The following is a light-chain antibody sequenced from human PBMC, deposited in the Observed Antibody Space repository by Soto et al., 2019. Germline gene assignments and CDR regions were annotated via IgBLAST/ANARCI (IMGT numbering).Light chain of an antibody. CDR2: EVS. Sequence: QSALTQPASVSGSPGQSITISCTGTSSDVGAYNYASWYQHHPGKAPKLMIYEVSNRPSGVSNRFSASKSGNTASLTISGLQTEDEADYFCSSYTSGSTPVVFGGGTKVTVL. CDR3: SSYTSGSTPVV. V-gene: IGLV2-14*01. J-gene: IGLJ2*01. CDR1: SSDVGAYNY.